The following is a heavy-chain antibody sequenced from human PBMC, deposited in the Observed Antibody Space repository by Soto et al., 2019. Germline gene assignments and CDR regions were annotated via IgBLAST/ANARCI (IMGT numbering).Heavy chain of an antibody. Sequence: EVQLLESGGGFIHPGGSLRLSCAASGFSFSSFAMNWVRQAPGKGLEWVSSISGSADSTFYADSVKGRFTIFRDNSKSTLYLQINSLRAEDTAVYYCAKTRGAMIYAISVYGMDVWGQGTTVTVSS. V-gene: IGHV3-23*01. CDR2: ISGSADST. D-gene: IGHD2-8*01. J-gene: IGHJ6*02. CDR3: AKTRGAMIYAISVYGMDV. CDR1: GFSFSSFA.